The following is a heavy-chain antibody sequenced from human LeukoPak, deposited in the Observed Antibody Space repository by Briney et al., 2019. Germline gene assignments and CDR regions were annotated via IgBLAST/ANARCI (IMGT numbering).Heavy chain of an antibody. Sequence: GGSLRLSCAASRFTFSNYWMSWVRQTPGKGLEWVANINPDGGEKYYLDSVKGRFTISRDNAKNSLYLQMNSLRAEDTAVYYCARDLYCSGGSCYCYWGQGTLVTVSS. CDR2: INPDGGEK. CDR1: RFTFSNYW. CDR3: ARDLYCSGGSCYCY. V-gene: IGHV3-7*01. D-gene: IGHD2-15*01. J-gene: IGHJ4*02.